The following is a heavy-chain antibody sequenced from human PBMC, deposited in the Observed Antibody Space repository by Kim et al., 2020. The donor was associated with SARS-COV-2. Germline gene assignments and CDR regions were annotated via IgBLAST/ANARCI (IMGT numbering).Heavy chain of an antibody. CDR2: TYYRSKWSN. V-gene: IGHV6-1*01. Sequence: SQTLSLTCAISGDSVSSNSAVWHWIRQSPSRGLEWLGRTYYRSKWSNDSAVSVKSRLTINPDTSKNQFSLQLNSVTPEDTAVYYCARERVAAAGRVFDYWGQGTLATVSS. CDR3: ARERVAAAGRVFDY. J-gene: IGHJ4*02. D-gene: IGHD6-13*01. CDR1: GDSVSSNSAV.